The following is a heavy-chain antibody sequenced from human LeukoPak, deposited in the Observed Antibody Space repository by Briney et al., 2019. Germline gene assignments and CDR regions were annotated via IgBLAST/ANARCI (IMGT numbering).Heavy chain of an antibody. J-gene: IGHJ4*02. CDR1: TLTLNNYW. Sequence: PGGSLRLSCTASTLTLNNYWMSWVRQARGKGLEWVANIKQDGSEKYHVDSVKGRFTISRDNAKNSLYLQMNSLGAEDTAVYYCASRAGYTGSWSAFDYWGQGTLVTVSS. CDR2: IKQDGSEK. V-gene: IGHV3-7*05. CDR3: ASRAGYTGSWSAFDY. D-gene: IGHD6-13*01.